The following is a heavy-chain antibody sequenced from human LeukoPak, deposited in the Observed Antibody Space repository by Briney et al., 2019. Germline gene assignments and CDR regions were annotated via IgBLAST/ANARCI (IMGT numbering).Heavy chain of an antibody. J-gene: IGHJ3*02. CDR3: AKDFYPGGSWDSFDI. V-gene: IGHV3-23*01. Sequence: PGGSLRLSCVASGFTFSSYAMSWVRQAPGKGLEWVSAISGSGGSTYYADSVKGRFTISRDNSKSTLYLQMISLRAEDTAVYYCAKDFYPGGSWDSFDIWGQGTMVTVSS. CDR2: ISGSGGST. CDR1: GFTFSSYA. D-gene: IGHD6-13*01.